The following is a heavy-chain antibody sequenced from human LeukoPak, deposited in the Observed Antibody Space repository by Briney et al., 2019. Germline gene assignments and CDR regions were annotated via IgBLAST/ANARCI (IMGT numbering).Heavy chain of an antibody. CDR1: EFTFSKAW. J-gene: IGHJ2*01. V-gene: IGHV3-15*01. CDR3: TTDPEMSTGLWYFDL. Sequence: GGSLRLSCAASEFTFSKAWMNWVRQAPGKGLEWVGRIKSKADGGTTEYAAAVKGRFSISRDDSENTLYLQMNSLKTEDTAVYFCTTDPEMSTGLWYFDLWGRGTLVAVSS. D-gene: IGHD5-24*01. CDR2: IKSKADGGTT.